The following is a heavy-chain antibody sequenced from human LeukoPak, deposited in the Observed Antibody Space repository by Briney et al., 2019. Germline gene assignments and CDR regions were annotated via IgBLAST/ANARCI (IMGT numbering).Heavy chain of an antibody. D-gene: IGHD4-11*01. CDR2: ISQFGST. CDR3: ARGGHSNHDPFDY. V-gene: IGHV4-34*01. CDR1: GGPFSGYY. J-gene: IGHJ4*02. Sequence: SETLSLTCDVLGGPFSGYYWSWIRQPPGRRLEWIGEISQFGSTDCNPSLKSRVTISVDTSRGRFSLKVTSVTAADTAVYYCARGGHSNHDPFDYWGQGTLVTVSS.